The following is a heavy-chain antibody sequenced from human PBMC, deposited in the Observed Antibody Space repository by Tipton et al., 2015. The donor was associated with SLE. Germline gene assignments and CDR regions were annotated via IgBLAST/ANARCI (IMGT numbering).Heavy chain of an antibody. Sequence: PGLVKPSETLSLTCAVSGYSISSGYYWGWIRQHPGKGLEWIGYIYYSGSTNYNPSLKSRVTISVDTSKTQFSLKLSSVTAADTAVYYCARDRDSGSYYDYWGQGTLVTVSS. CDR1: GYSISSGYY. J-gene: IGHJ4*02. CDR3: ARDRDSGSYYDY. D-gene: IGHD1-26*01. V-gene: IGHV4-61*01. CDR2: IYYSGST.